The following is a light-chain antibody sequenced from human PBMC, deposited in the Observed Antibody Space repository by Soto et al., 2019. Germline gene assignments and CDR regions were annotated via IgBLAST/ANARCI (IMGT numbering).Light chain of an antibody. Sequence: EIVLTQSPATLSLSPGERATLSCRAGQCINTFLSWYQQKPGQVPRLLMYDASNRATGIPARFSGSGSGTDFTLTISSLESEDFAVYYCQQRLTWPITFGGGTKVEIK. CDR3: QQRLTWPIT. V-gene: IGKV3-11*01. CDR2: DAS. CDR1: QCINTF. J-gene: IGKJ4*01.